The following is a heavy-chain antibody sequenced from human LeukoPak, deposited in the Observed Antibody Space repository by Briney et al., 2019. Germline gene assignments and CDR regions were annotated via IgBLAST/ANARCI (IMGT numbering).Heavy chain of an antibody. V-gene: IGHV3-7*01. CDR3: ARDDDWNYEDY. CDR1: GFTFSKHW. CDR2: IKEDGREK. D-gene: IGHD1-7*01. Sequence: GGSLRLSCAASGFTFSKHWMSWVRQAPGKGLEWVANIKEDGREKKYVDSVKGRLTISRDNARNSVYLQMNSLRAEDTAVYYCARDDDWNYEDYWGQGTLVTVSS. J-gene: IGHJ4*02.